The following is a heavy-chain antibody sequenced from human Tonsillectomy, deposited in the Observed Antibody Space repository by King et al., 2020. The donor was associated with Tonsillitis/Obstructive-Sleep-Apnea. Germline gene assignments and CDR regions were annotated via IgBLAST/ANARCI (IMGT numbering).Heavy chain of an antibody. J-gene: IGHJ4*02. CDR1: GFTFSSYW. Sequence: EVQLVESGGGLVQPGGSLRLSCAASGFTFSSYWMHWVRQAPGKGLVWVSRINSDGSSTSYADSVKGRFTISRDHAKTTLYLQMNSLRAEDTAVYYCARVRQLRGASFDYWGQGTLVTVSS. V-gene: IGHV3-74*01. D-gene: IGHD3-10*01. CDR3: ARVRQLRGASFDY. CDR2: INSDGSST.